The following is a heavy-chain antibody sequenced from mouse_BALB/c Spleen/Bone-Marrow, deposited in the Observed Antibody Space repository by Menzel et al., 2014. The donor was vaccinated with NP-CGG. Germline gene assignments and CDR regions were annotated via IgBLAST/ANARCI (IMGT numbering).Heavy chain of an antibody. CDR2: ISGDGRYT. Sequence: EVQVVESGGGLVKSGGSLKLSCAASGFSFSNYGMSWVRQTPEKRLDWVATISGDGRYTFYSDSVKGRFTISRDNAKNNLYLQLSSLRSEDTALYYCARHAYYDQTEVSFVYWGQGTLVTVSA. D-gene: IGHD2-4*01. CDR1: GFSFSNYG. J-gene: IGHJ3*01. V-gene: IGHV5-9-2*01. CDR3: ARHAYYDQTEVSFVY.